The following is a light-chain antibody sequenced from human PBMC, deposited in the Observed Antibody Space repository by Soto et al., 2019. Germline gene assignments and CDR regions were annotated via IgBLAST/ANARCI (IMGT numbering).Light chain of an antibody. CDR3: QQRSNWPSIT. CDR1: QSVSSY. V-gene: IGKV3-11*01. CDR2: DTS. J-gene: IGKJ5*01. Sequence: EIVLTQSPATLSLSPGERATLSCRASQSVSSYLAWYQQKPGQAPRLLIYDTSTRATGVPTRFSGSGSGTDFTLTINSLEPEDSAVYYCQQRSNWPSITFGQGTRLE.